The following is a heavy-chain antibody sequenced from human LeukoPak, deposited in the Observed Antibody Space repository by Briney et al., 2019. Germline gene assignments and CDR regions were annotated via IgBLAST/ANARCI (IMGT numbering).Heavy chain of an antibody. V-gene: IGHV3-74*01. CDR1: GFTFNIYW. J-gene: IGHJ3*02. CDR3: AKDQITIFGVVIDRGAFDI. CDR2: INTDGSST. D-gene: IGHD3-3*01. Sequence: GGSLRLSCAASGFTFNIYWMHWVRQAPGKGLVWVARINTDGSSTSYVDSVKGRFTISRDNAKNTLYLQMDSLRAEDTAVYYCAKDQITIFGVVIDRGAFDIWGQGTMVTVSS.